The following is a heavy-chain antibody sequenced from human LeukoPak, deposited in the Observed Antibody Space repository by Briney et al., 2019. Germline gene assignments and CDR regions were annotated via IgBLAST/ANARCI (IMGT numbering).Heavy chain of an antibody. V-gene: IGHV4-59*08. Sequence: PSETLSLTCTVSGGSMSRYYWSWLRQPPGKGLECIGYIYYSGSTNYNPSLKSRVTISVDTSKNQFSLKLSSVTAADTAVYYCARLWAARFYYFDYWGQGTLVTVSS. D-gene: IGHD6-6*01. CDR2: IYYSGST. J-gene: IGHJ4*02. CDR3: ARLWAARFYYFDY. CDR1: GGSMSRYY.